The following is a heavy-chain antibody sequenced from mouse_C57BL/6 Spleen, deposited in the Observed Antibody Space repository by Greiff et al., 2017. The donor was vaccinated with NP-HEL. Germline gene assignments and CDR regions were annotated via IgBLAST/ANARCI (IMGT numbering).Heavy chain of an antibody. D-gene: IGHD4-1*01. CDR2: INPNNGGT. V-gene: IGHV1-26*01. J-gene: IGHJ3*01. Sequence: VQLQQSGPELVKPGASVKISCKASGYTFTDYYMNWVKQSHGKSLEWIGDINPNNGGTSYNQKFKGKATLTVDKSSSTAYMELRSLTSEDSAVYYCARWDWASWFAYWGQGTLVTVSA. CDR1: GYTFTDYY. CDR3: ARWDWASWFAY.